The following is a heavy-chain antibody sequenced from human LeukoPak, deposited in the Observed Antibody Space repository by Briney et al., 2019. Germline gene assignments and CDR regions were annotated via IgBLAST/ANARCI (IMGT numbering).Heavy chain of an antibody. J-gene: IGHJ3*01. CDR1: GYTFTGYY. CDR3: TKNQYSGTIITPLDPFDV. Sequence: ASVKVSCKASGYTFTGYYMHWVRQAPGQGLEWMGWINPNSGGTNYAQKFQGRVTMTRDTSINTVYMELNRLRSDDTAVYYCTKNQYSGTIITPLDPFDVWGQGTMVTVSS. CDR2: INPNSGGT. V-gene: IGHV1-2*02. D-gene: IGHD3-10*01.